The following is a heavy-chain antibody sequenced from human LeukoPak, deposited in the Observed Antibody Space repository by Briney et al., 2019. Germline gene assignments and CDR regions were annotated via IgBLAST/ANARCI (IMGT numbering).Heavy chain of an antibody. CDR1: GYTFTSYY. V-gene: IGHV1-46*01. CDR2: INPSGGST. J-gene: IGHJ4*02. CDR3: ARDGEKPPTPDY. Sequence: ASVKVSCKASGYTFTSYYMHWVRQAPGQGLEWMGIINPSGGSTSYAQKFQGRATMTRDTSTSTAYMELRSLRSDDTAVYYCARDGEKPPTPDYWGQGTLVTVSS.